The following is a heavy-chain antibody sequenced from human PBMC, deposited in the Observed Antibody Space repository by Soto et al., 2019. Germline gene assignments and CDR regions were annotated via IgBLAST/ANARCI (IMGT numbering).Heavy chain of an antibody. J-gene: IGHJ4*02. CDR2: IWYDGSNK. Sequence: GGSLRLSCAASGFTFSSYGMHWVRQAPGKGLEWVAVIWYDGSNKYYADSVKGRFTISRDNSKNTLYLQMNSLRAEDTAVYYCARVGVGGTLWATFDYWGQGTRVTVSS. D-gene: IGHD2-21*01. V-gene: IGHV3-33*01. CDR3: ARVGVGGTLWATFDY. CDR1: GFTFSSYG.